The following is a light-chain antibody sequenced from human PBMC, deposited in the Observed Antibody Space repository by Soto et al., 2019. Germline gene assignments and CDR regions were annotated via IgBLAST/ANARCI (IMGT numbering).Light chain of an antibody. Sequence: EIVMTQSPATLSVSPGERATLSCRASQNINNYLAWYQQKPGQPPRLIIDGTSTRATGIPARFSGSGSGTEFTLTISSLQSEDFAVYYCQQFNNWPLTFGGGTKVDIK. CDR1: QNINNY. CDR2: GTS. J-gene: IGKJ4*01. CDR3: QQFNNWPLT. V-gene: IGKV3-15*01.